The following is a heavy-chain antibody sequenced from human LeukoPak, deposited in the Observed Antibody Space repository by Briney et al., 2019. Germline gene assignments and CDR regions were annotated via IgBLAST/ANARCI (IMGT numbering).Heavy chain of an antibody. CDR1: GYTFTSYG. CDR3: ARPYYDSSAPPYDY. Sequence: ASVKVTCKASGYTFTSYGISWVRQAPGQGLEWMGWISAYNGNTNYAQKLQGRVTMTTDTSTSTAYMELRSLRSDDTAVYYCARPYYDSSAPPYDYWGQGTLVTVSS. CDR2: ISAYNGNT. D-gene: IGHD3-22*01. V-gene: IGHV1-18*01. J-gene: IGHJ4*02.